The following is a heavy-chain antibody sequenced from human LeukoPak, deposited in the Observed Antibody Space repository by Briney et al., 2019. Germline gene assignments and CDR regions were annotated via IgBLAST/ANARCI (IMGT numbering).Heavy chain of an antibody. CDR3: AKDGGLFGLRSYLDY. CDR1: GFTFDDYG. CDR2: INWNGGST. V-gene: IGHV3-20*04. Sequence: PGGSLRLSCAASGFTFDDYGMSWVRQAPGKGLEWVSGINWNGGSTGYADSVKGRFTISRDNAKNSLYLQMNSLRAEDTALYYCAKDGGLFGLRSYLDYWGQGTLVTVSS. J-gene: IGHJ4*02. D-gene: IGHD4-17*01.